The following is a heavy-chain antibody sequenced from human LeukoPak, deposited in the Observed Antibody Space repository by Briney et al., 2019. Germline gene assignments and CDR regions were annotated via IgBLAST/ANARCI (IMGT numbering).Heavy chain of an antibody. CDR2: ISSSSSYI. CDR1: GFTFSSYS. CDR3: ARSPGGPITMIVVAEAAFDI. D-gene: IGHD3-22*01. Sequence: PGGSLRLSCAASGFTFSSYSMNWVRQAPGKGLEWVSSISSSSSYIYCADSVKGRFTISRDNAKNSLYLQMNSLRAEDTAVYYCARSPGGPITMIVVAEAAFDIWGQGTMVTVSS. J-gene: IGHJ3*02. V-gene: IGHV3-21*01.